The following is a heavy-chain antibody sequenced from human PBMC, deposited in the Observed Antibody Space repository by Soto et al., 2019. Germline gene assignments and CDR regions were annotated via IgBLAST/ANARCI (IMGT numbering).Heavy chain of an antibody. V-gene: IGHV3-30*18. D-gene: IGHD3-22*01. J-gene: IGHJ4*02. Sequence: PGGSLRLSCTASGFTFSNYGMHWVRQAPGKGLEWVADVAHDGRNEHYGDSVKGRFTIFRDNSKNTLYLQMNSLSAEDTAVYYCAKSPYDSSGYYYYFQYWGQGTLVTVSS. CDR3: AKSPYDSSGYYYYFQY. CDR2: VAHDGRNE. CDR1: GFTFSNYG.